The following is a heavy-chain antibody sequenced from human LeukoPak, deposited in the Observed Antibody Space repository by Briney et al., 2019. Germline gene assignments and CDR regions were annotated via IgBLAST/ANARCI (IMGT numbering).Heavy chain of an antibody. CDR3: AKDSPYAYYGSGSYWDY. Sequence: ETGGSLRLSCAASGFTFSSYAMSWVRQAPGKGLEWVSAISGSDSTYYADSVKGRFTISRDNSKNTLYLQMNSLRAEDTAVYYCAKDSPYAYYGSGSYWDYWGQGTLVTVSS. V-gene: IGHV3-23*01. D-gene: IGHD3-10*01. CDR2: ISGSDST. CDR1: GFTFSSYA. J-gene: IGHJ4*02.